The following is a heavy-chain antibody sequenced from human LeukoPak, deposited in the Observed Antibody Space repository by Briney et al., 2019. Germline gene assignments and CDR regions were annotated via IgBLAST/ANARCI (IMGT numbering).Heavy chain of an antibody. J-gene: IGHJ4*02. CDR3: ARGESVDY. CDR1: GFTFSSYE. CDR2: ISSSGSII. V-gene: IGHV3-48*03. Sequence: HTGGSLRLSCAASGFTFSSYEMNWVRQAPGKGLEWVSYISSSGSIIYYADSVKGRFTISRDNAKNSLYLQMNSLRAEDTAVYYCARGESVDYWGQGTLVTVSS.